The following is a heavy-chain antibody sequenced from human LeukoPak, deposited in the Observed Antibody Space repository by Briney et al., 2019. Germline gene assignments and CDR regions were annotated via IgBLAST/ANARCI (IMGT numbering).Heavy chain of an antibody. Sequence: ASVKVSCEASGYTFTGYYMHWVRQAPGQGLEWMGWINPNSGGTNYAQKFQGRVTMTRDTSISTAYMELSRLRSDDTAVYYCARLYYDSSGYSISGDYWGQGTLVTVSS. J-gene: IGHJ4*02. CDR1: GYTFTGYY. V-gene: IGHV1-2*02. CDR2: INPNSGGT. D-gene: IGHD3-22*01. CDR3: ARLYYDSSGYSISGDY.